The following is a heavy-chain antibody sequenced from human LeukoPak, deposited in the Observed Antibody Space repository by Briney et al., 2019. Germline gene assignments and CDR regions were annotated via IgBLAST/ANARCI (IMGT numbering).Heavy chain of an antibody. D-gene: IGHD2-8*01. J-gene: IGHJ4*02. Sequence: APVKVSCKASGYTFTGYYMHWVRQAPGQGLEWMGWINPNSGGTNYAQKFQGRVTMTRDTSISTAYMELSRLRSDDTAVYYCATYCTNGVCYTGNYWGQGTLVTVSS. CDR2: INPNSGGT. CDR1: GYTFTGYY. CDR3: ATYCTNGVCYTGNY. V-gene: IGHV1-2*02.